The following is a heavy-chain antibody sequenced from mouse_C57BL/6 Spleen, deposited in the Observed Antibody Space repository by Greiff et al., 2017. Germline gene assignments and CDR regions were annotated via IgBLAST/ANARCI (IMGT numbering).Heavy chain of an antibody. D-gene: IGHD4-1*01. V-gene: IGHV1-61*01. J-gene: IGHJ3*01. CDR1: GYTFTSYW. CDR3: ARWTGTWFAY. Sequence: QVQLQQPGAELVRPGSSVKLSCKASGYTFTSYWMDWVRQRPGQGLEWIGNIYPSDSETHYNQKFKDKATLTVDKSSSTAYMQLSSLTSEDSAVYYCARWTGTWFAYWGQGTLVTVSA. CDR2: IYPSDSET.